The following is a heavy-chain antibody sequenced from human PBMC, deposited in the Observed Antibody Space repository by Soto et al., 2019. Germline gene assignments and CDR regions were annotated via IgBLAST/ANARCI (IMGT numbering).Heavy chain of an antibody. J-gene: IGHJ5*02. CDR2: IYHSGST. Sequence: QVQLQESGPGLVKPSGTLSLTCAVSGGSISSINWWSWARRPPGKGLEWIGEIYHSGSTNYNPSLKSRVTISVDKSKNQFSLKLSSVTAADTAVYYCARAYDYSSNWFDPWGQGTLVTVSS. CDR1: GGSISSINW. D-gene: IGHD4-4*01. V-gene: IGHV4-4*02. CDR3: ARAYDYSSNWFDP.